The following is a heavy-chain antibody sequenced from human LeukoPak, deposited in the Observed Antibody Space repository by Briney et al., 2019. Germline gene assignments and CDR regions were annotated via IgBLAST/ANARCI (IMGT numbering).Heavy chain of an antibody. D-gene: IGHD2-8*01. J-gene: IGHJ5*02. CDR2: ISSSGNTI. CDR3: ARDRLTGWFDP. Sequence: GGSLTLSCVASGFTFSSYEMTWVRQAPGKGLEWVSSISSSGNTIFYADSVKGRFTISRDNAKNSLFLQMNSLRAEDTAVYYCARDRLTGWFDPWGRGTLVTVSS. CDR1: GFTFSSYE. V-gene: IGHV3-48*03.